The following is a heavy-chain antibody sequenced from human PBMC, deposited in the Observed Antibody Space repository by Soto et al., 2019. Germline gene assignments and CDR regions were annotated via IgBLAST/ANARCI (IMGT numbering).Heavy chain of an antibody. V-gene: IGHV3-15*01. J-gene: IGHJ4*02. Sequence: EVQLVESGGGLVKPGQSLTLSCAASAFTFSNAWMSWVRQAPGKGLEWVGRIRSKTDGGTADYTAPVKGRFIISRDDSKNTVSLRMTSLKTEDTAVYYCTTEGRDWGQGTLFTVSS. CDR3: TTEGRD. CDR1: AFTFSNAW. CDR2: IRSKTDGGTA.